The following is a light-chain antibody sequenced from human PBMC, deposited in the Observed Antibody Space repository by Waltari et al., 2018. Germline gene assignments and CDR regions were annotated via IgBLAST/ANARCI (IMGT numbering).Light chain of an antibody. J-gene: IGLJ1*01. Sequence: QSARTQPRSLSRSPGHLVTPSCPASSRHVGAYNSLSWFQHHPDKAPKLIINDVTKRPSGVPDRFSGSKSGNTASLTISGLQAEDEADYYCCTYAGTSLYVFGTGTKVTVL. CDR3: CTYAGTSLYV. CDR2: DVT. V-gene: IGLV2-11*01. CDR1: SRHVGAYNS.